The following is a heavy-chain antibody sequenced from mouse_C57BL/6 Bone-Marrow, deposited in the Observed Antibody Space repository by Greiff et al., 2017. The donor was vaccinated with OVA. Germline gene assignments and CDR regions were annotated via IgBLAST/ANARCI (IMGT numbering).Heavy chain of an antibody. CDR2: IYPRSGNT. V-gene: IGHV1-81*01. D-gene: IGHD3-1*01. CDR3: ASRGGRGAY. CDR1: GYTFTSYG. J-gene: IGHJ3*01. Sequence: QVHVKQSGAELARPGASVKLSCKASGYTFTSYGISWVKQRTGQGLEWIGEIYPRSGNTYYNEKFKGKATLTADKSSSTAYMELRSLTSEDSAVYFCASRGGRGAYWGQGTLVTVSA.